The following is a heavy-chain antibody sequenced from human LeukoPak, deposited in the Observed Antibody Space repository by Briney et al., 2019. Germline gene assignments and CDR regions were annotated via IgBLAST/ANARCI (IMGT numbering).Heavy chain of an antibody. J-gene: IGHJ4*02. CDR1: GGSFSSYY. D-gene: IGHD5-24*01. CDR3: ATGDGYNSFDY. V-gene: IGHV4-4*07. Sequence: SETLSLPRTISGGSFSSYYWSWIRQPARKGLEWIGRIYTSGSTHYNSSLKSRVTMSVDTSKNQVSLKLSSVTAADTAVYYCATGDGYNSFDYWGQGTLVSVSS. CDR2: IYTSGST.